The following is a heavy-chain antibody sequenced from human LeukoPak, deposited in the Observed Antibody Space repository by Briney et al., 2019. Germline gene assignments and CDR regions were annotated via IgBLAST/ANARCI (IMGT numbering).Heavy chain of an antibody. Sequence: KSGGSLRLSCAASGFTFTNAWMSWVRQAPGKGLEWVGRIKSKGDGGTTEYAAPVKGRFTISRDDSKTTVFLQMNSLKTEDTAVYYCVWVRGYNYALDPWSQGTLVTVSS. V-gene: IGHV3-15*01. CDR1: GFTFTNAW. CDR2: IKSKGDGGTT. D-gene: IGHD5-18*01. J-gene: IGHJ5*02. CDR3: VWVRGYNYALDP.